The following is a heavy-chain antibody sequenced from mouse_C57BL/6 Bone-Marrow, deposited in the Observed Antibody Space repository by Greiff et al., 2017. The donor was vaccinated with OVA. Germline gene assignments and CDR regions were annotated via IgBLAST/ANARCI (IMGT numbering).Heavy chain of an antibody. V-gene: IGHV14-4*01. D-gene: IGHD2-1*01. J-gene: IGHJ4*01. CDR3: TPHGNPPYAMDY. Sequence: VQLQQSGAELVRPGASVKLSCTASGFNITDDYMHWVKQRPEQGLEWIGWIDPENGDTEYASKFQGKATITADTSSTTAYQQLSILTSENTSVYYCTPHGNPPYAMDYWGQGTSVTVSS. CDR2: IDPENGDT. CDR1: GFNITDDY.